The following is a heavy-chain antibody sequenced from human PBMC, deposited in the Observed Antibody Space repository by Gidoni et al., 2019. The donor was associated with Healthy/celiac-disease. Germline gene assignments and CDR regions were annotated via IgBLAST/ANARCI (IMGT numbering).Heavy chain of an antibody. V-gene: IGHV3-43*02. Sequence: EVQLVESGGGVVQPGGSLRLSCAAAAFTFDDYAMQWVRQAPGKGLEWVSFISGDGGSTYYADSGKGRFTISRDNSKNSLYLQMSSLRTEDTALYYCAKGGSLGAHYDILTGLEYFQHWGQGTLVTVSS. CDR3: AKGGSLGAHYDILTGLEYFQH. CDR1: AFTFDDYA. J-gene: IGHJ1*01. D-gene: IGHD3-9*01. CDR2: ISGDGGST.